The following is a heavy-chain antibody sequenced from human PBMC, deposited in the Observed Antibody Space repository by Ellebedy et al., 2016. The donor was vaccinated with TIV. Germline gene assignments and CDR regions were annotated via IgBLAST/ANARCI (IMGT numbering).Heavy chain of an antibody. CDR2: ISSSGSPI. Sequence: GESLKISCAASGFTVSSSYMTWVRQAPGKGLEWVSYISSSGSPIHYADSVKGRFSISRDNVKNSLYLQMNSLRDEDTAVYYCARDENYGAEVIDYWGQGTLVTVSS. V-gene: IGHV3-48*02. J-gene: IGHJ4*02. D-gene: IGHD4-17*01. CDR3: ARDENYGAEVIDY. CDR1: GFTVSSSY.